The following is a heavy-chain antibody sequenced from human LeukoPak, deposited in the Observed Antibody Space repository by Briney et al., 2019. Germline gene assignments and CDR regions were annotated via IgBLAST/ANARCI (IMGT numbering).Heavy chain of an antibody. CDR3: ARSGITAAFDN. D-gene: IGHD1-20*01. J-gene: IGHJ4*02. CDR2: IKHGGSEK. Sequence: GGSLRLSCVASGFIFSRDWMSWVRQAPGKGLEWVANIKHGGSEKFYGDSVKGRFTISRDDAKNSVYLQMNSLRVEDTAVYYCARSGITAAFDNWGQGTLVTVSS. CDR1: GFIFSRDW. V-gene: IGHV3-7*01.